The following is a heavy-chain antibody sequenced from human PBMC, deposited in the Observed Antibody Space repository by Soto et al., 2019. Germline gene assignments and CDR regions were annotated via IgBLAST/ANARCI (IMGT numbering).Heavy chain of an antibody. J-gene: IGHJ5*02. CDR3: VRAGEVRYYYGSGTRRWFDP. V-gene: IGHV4-59*01. Sequence: SETLSLTCTVSGGSISSYYWSWIRQPPGKGLEWIGYIYYSGSTNYNPSLKSRVTISVDTSKNQFSLKLSSVTAADTAVYYCVRAGEVRYYYGSGTRRWFDPWGQGTLVTVSS. CDR2: IYYSGST. D-gene: IGHD3-10*01. CDR1: GGSISSYY.